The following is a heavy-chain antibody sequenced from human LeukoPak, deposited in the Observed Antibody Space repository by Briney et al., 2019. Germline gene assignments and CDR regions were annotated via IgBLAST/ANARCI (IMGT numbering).Heavy chain of an antibody. CDR1: GFTLSGYW. CDR2: IKEDGSKK. D-gene: IGHD1-14*01. Sequence: LGGSLRLACAAYGFTLSGYWRRWVRQAPGKGVGWVATIKEDGSKKSYLDPVEGPFTISIDNAKTSVNLQMSSLRADDTAVHHCESTRVPWGQGAPVTVSS. J-gene: IGHJ5*02. V-gene: IGHV3-7*01. CDR3: ESTRVP.